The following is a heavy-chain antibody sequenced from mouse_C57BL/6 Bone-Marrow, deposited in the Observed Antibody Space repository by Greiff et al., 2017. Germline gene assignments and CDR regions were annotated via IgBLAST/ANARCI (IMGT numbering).Heavy chain of an antibody. J-gene: IGHJ2*01. D-gene: IGHD2-3*01. V-gene: IGHV1-63*01. Sequence: QVQLQQSGAELVRPGTSVKMSCKASGYTFTNYWIGWAKQRPGHGLEWIGDNYPGGGYTNYNEKFKGKATLTADKSSSTAYMQFSSLTSEDSAIYYCARGRWLLRDYWGQGTTLTVSS. CDR2: NYPGGGYT. CDR1: GYTFTNYW. CDR3: ARGRWLLRDY.